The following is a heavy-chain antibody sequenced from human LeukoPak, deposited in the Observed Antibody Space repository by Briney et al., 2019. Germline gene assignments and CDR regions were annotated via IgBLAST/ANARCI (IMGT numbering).Heavy chain of an antibody. D-gene: IGHD3-22*01. J-gene: IGHJ4*02. CDR1: GYSISSGYY. Sequence: ASETLSLTCTVSGYSISSGYYWGWIRQPPGKGLEWIGSIYHSGSTYYNPSLKSRVTISVDTSKNQFSLKLSSVTAADTAVYYCARTPSPRNYYDSSGYYLFPNPFFDYWGQGTLVTVSS. CDR2: IYHSGST. CDR3: ARTPSPRNYYDSSGYYLFPNPFFDY. V-gene: IGHV4-38-2*02.